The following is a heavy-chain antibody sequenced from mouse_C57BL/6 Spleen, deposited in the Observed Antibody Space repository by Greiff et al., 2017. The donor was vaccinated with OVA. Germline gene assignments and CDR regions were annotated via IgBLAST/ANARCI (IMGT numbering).Heavy chain of an antibody. CDR3: ARAYYGSHFAY. J-gene: IGHJ3*01. D-gene: IGHD1-1*01. Sequence: EVKLQESGPGLVKPSQSLSLTCSVTGYSITSGYYWNWIRQFPGNKLEWMGYISYDGSNNYNPSLKNRISITRDTSKNQFFLKLNSVTTEDTATYYCARAYYGSHFAYWGQGTLVTVSA. V-gene: IGHV3-6*01. CDR2: ISYDGSN. CDR1: GYSITSGYY.